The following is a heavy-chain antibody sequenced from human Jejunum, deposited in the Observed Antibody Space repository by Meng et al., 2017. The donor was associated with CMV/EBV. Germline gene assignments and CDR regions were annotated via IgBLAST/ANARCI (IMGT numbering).Heavy chain of an antibody. CDR2: IYTDGDT. J-gene: IGHJ4*02. V-gene: IGHV3-53*01. D-gene: IGHD4-17*01. CDR3: VRNGAGDH. CDR1: GFSVRTVY. Sequence: VELLGSGGGLSRSGGSLRLSCAGSGFSVRTVYMTWVRQAPGKGLEWVSVIYTDGDTYYADSVKGRFTISRDISNNMLFLQMNRLRAEDTAVYYCVRNGAGDHWGQGTLVTVSS.